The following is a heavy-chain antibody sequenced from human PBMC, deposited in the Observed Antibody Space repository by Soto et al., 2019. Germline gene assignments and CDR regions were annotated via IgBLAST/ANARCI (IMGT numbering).Heavy chain of an antibody. CDR3: AKDVSSGGRYFDS. Sequence: GGSLRLSCAASGFTFSSYGMHWVRQAPGKGLEWVAFILYDGKNYYYGDSVKGRFTISRDNSKNTLYLQMNSLRPDDTALYYCAKDVSSGGRYFDSWGQGSPVTVSS. J-gene: IGHJ4*02. D-gene: IGHD3-10*01. CDR2: ILYDGKNY. CDR1: GFTFSSYG. V-gene: IGHV3-30*18.